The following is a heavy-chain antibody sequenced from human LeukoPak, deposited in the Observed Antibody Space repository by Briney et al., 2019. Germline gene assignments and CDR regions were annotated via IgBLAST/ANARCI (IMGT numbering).Heavy chain of an antibody. CDR3: TRTQYSSGWTFDY. Sequence: GGSLRLSCAASGFTFCIYEMNWVRQAPGKGLEWVSYITTSGSIIHYADSVKGRFTISRDNAKNSLYLQMNSLRAEDTAVYYCTRTQYSSGWTFDYWGQGTLVTVSS. D-gene: IGHD6-19*01. CDR2: ITTSGSII. CDR1: GFTFCIYE. J-gene: IGHJ4*02. V-gene: IGHV3-48*03.